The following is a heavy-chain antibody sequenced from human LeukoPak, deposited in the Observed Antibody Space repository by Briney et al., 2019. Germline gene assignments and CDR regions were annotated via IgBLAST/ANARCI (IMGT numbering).Heavy chain of an antibody. CDR3: ARVLSAYYFDY. V-gene: IGHV5-51*03. D-gene: IGHD2-15*01. CDR2: IYPGESET. J-gene: IGHJ4*02. CDR1: GYSFTSYW. Sequence: PGESLKISCKGSGYSFTSYWIDWVRQTPGKGLEGRLIIYPGESETRHSPSFQGQFTIPADNSISTPDLQCSSLKASDTAMYYCARVLSAYYFDYWGQGTLVTVSS.